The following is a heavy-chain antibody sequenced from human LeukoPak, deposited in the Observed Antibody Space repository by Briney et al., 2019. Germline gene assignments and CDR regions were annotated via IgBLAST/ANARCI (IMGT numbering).Heavy chain of an antibody. CDR1: GGSFSGYY. D-gene: IGHD3-10*01. V-gene: IGHV4-34*01. J-gene: IGHJ4*02. Sequence: SETLSLTCAVYGGSFSGYYWSWIRQPPGKGLEWIGEINHSGSTNYNPSLKSRVTISLDTSKNQFSLKLSSVTAADTAVYYCARETFGAANFDYWGQGTLVTVSS. CDR3: ARETFGAANFDY. CDR2: INHSGST.